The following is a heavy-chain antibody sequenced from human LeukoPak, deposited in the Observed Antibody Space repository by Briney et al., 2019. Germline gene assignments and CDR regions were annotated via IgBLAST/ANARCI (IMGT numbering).Heavy chain of an antibody. J-gene: IGHJ4*02. V-gene: IGHV1-8*01. D-gene: IGHD6-19*01. CDR1: GYTSTSYD. CDR3: ARTIAVAGTPDYFDY. CDR2: MNPNSGNT. Sequence: ASVKVSCKASGYTSTSYDINWVRQATGQGLEWMGWMNPNSGNTGYAQKFQGRVTITRNTSISTAYMELSGLRSEDTAVYYCARTIAVAGTPDYFDYWGQGTLVTVSS.